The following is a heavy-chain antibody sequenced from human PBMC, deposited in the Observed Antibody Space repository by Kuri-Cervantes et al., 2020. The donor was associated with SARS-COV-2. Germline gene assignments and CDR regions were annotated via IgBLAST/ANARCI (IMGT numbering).Heavy chain of an antibody. J-gene: IGHJ4*02. V-gene: IGHV4-61*08. D-gene: IGHD2-15*01. CDR1: GGSIRSGGYY. Sequence: SGTLFPTCIVSGGSIRSGGYYWGWLRQPPGKGLEWIGYIHYSGSTNYNPPLKSRVTITVDTSKNQSSLQLSSVAAADTAVYYCAGELGRRGVYCYSGGQWCFDYWGQGTLVTVSS. CDR2: IHYSGST. CDR3: AGELGRRGVYCYSGGQWCFDY.